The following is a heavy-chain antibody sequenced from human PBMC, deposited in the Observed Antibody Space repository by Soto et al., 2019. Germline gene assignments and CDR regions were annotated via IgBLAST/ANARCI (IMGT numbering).Heavy chain of an antibody. V-gene: IGHV4-59*01. J-gene: IGHJ3*02. CDR3: ARVGYDYVWGSYFQMAFDI. CDR2: IYYSGST. CDR1: GGSISPSY. Sequence: PSETLSLTCTVSGGSISPSYWSWIRQSSGKGLEWIGYIYYSGSTNYNPSLKSRVIISVDTSKNQFSLKLGSVTAADTAVYYCARVGYDYVWGSYFQMAFDIWSQGTMVTVSS. D-gene: IGHD3-16*01.